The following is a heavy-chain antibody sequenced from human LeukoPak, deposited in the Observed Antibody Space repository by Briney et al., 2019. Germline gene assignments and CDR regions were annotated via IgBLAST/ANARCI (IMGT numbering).Heavy chain of an antibody. CDR3: AKAYNWNDGAYYYGMDV. J-gene: IGHJ6*02. D-gene: IGHD1-1*01. Sequence: GGSLRLSCAASGFTFSSYAMSWVRQAPGKGLEWVSAISGSGGSTYYADSVKGRFTISRDNSKNTLYLQMNSLRAEDTAVYYCAKAYNWNDGAYYYGMDVWGQGTTVTVSS. V-gene: IGHV3-23*01. CDR1: GFTFSSYA. CDR2: ISGSGGST.